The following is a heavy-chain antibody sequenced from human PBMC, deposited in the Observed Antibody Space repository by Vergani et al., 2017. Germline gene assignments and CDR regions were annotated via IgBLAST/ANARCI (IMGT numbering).Heavy chain of an antibody. CDR3: ARRGDNTSSRGWFDP. CDR1: GGSISSGDYY. D-gene: IGHD6-6*01. J-gene: IGHJ5*02. Sequence: QLQLHQSGPGLVKPSETLSLTCSVSGGSISSGDYYWSWIRQSPGKGLEWLGSVVYTGSTYYNPSLKSRVIMSVDTSENQFSLRLSSMTAADTAVYYCARRGDNTSSRGWFDPWGQGTLVTVSS. CDR2: VVYTGST. V-gene: IGHV4-39*01.